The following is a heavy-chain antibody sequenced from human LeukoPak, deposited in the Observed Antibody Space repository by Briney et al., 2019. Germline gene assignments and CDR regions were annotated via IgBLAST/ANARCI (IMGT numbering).Heavy chain of an antibody. CDR1: GFTFSSYG. D-gene: IGHD6-6*01. Sequence: GGSLRLSCAASGFTFSSYGMPWVRQAPGKGLEWVAVISYDGSNKYYADSVKGRFTISRDNSKNTLYLQMNSLRAEDTAVYYCAKDLGSSSRSYWGQGTLVTVSS. V-gene: IGHV3-30*18. J-gene: IGHJ4*02. CDR3: AKDLGSSSRSY. CDR2: ISYDGSNK.